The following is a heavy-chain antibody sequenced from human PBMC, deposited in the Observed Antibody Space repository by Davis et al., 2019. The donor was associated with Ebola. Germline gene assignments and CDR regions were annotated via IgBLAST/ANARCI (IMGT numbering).Heavy chain of an antibody. Sequence: GESLKISCAASNLTLSDVWMNWVRQAPGEGLEWVSVIYNGGSTYYADSVKGRFTISRDNSNNTLYLQMNSLRAEDTAVYFCASHGTYCTKTVCQRSMDVWGQGTTVTVSS. J-gene: IGHJ6*02. V-gene: IGHV3-53*01. D-gene: IGHD2-8*01. CDR3: ASHGTYCTKTVCQRSMDV. CDR2: IYNGGST. CDR1: NLTLSDVW.